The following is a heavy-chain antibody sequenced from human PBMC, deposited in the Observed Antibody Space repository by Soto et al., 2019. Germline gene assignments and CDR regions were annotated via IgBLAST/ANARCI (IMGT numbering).Heavy chain of an antibody. Sequence: GGSLRLSCAASGFTFSSYAMSWVRQATGKGLEWVSAISGSGGSTYYADSVEGRFTISRDNSKKTLYLQMNSLRAEDTAVYYCAKNAKTTVTFHYYYGMDVWGQGTTVTVSS. D-gene: IGHD4-17*01. CDR3: AKNAKTTVTFHYYYGMDV. V-gene: IGHV3-23*01. CDR2: ISGSGGST. CDR1: GFTFSSYA. J-gene: IGHJ6*02.